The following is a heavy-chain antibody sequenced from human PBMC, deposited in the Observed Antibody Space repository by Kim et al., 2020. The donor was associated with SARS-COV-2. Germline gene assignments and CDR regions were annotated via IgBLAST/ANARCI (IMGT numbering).Heavy chain of an antibody. D-gene: IGHD3-22*01. Sequence: GGSLRLSCAASGFTFSSYWMHWVRQAPGKGLVWVSRINSDGSSTSYADSVKGRFTICRDNAKNTLYLQMNSLRAEDTAVYYCAREIVVVILYGMDVWGQGTTVTVSS. CDR1: GFTFSSYW. CDR2: INSDGSST. CDR3: AREIVVVILYGMDV. J-gene: IGHJ6*02. V-gene: IGHV3-74*01.